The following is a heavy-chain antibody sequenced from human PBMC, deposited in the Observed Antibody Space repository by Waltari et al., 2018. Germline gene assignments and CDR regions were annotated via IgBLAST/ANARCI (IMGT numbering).Heavy chain of an antibody. CDR1: GYTFTSYD. CDR3: ASLGNGKGSSPGNYYYYMDV. D-gene: IGHD6-6*01. CDR2: MNPNSGNT. J-gene: IGHJ6*03. V-gene: IGHV1-8*01. Sequence: SGASVKVSCKASGYTFTSYDINWVRQATGQGLEWMGWMNPNSGNTGYAQKFQGRVTMTRNTSISTAYMELSSLRSEDTAVYYCASLGNGKGSSPGNYYYYMDVWGKGTTVTVSS.